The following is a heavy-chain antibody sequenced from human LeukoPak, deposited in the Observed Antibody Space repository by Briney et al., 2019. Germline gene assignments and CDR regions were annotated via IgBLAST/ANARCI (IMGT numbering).Heavy chain of an antibody. J-gene: IGHJ5*02. V-gene: IGHV1-18*04. Sequence: ASVKVSCKASAFRFSSFGVSWVRQAPGQGLEWMGWISNDFDVTHYAEKFEDRVTMTVDTSTTTVYMELRSLKYDDTAIYYCARDSDYSGNGNGDWFDPWGQGTVVTVSS. D-gene: IGHD4-11*01. CDR3: ARDSDYSGNGNGDWFDP. CDR1: AFRFSSFG. CDR2: ISNDFDVT.